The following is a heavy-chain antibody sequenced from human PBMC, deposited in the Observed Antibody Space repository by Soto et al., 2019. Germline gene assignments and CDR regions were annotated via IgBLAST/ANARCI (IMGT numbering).Heavy chain of an antibody. V-gene: IGHV4-30-2*01. CDR1: GGSISSGGYS. CDR2: IYHSGST. Sequence: QLQLQESGSGLVKPSQTLSLTCAVSGGSISSGGYSWSWIRQPPGKGLEWIGYIYHSGSTYYNPSLKSRVTISVDRSKNQFSLKLSSVTAADTAVYYCARLGVGDSSRGFDPWGQGTLVTVSS. CDR3: ARLGVGDSSRGFDP. D-gene: IGHD6-13*01. J-gene: IGHJ5*02.